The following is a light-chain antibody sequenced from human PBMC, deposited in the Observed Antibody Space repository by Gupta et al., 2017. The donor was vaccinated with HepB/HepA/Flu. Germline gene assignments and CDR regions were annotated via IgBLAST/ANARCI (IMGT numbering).Light chain of an antibody. CDR1: SSDIGKYNW. J-gene: IGLJ3*02. CDR2: EVT. V-gene: IGLV2-23*02. Sequence: QPALTQPASVSGSPGPSLTISCTGTSSDIGKYNWVSWYQQVPGKVPKLTIYEVTKRPSGISNSFSGSKSGNTASLTISRLQADDEGDYYCCSYAGNSIWVFGGGTKLTVL. CDR3: CSYAGNSIWV.